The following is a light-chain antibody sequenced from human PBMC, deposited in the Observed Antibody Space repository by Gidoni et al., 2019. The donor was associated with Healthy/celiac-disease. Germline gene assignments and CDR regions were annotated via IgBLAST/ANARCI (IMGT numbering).Light chain of an antibody. CDR2: EVS. J-gene: IGLJ2*01. CDR3: SSYTSSSTVV. Sequence: ALDKTASVAGAPGQSNTISCTGTSSDVGGYNYVSWYQQHPGKAPKLMIYEVSNRPSGVSNRFSGSKSGNTASLTISGLQAEDEADYYCSSYTSSSTVVFGGGTKLTVL. V-gene: IGLV2-14*01. CDR1: SSDVGGYNY.